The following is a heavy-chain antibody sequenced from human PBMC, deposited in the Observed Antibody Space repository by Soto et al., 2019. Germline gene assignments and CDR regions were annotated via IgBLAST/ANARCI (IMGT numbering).Heavy chain of an antibody. V-gene: IGHV4-59*08. Sequence: SETLSLTCTVSGGSISSYYWSWIRQPPGKGLEWIGYIYYSGSTNYNPSLKSRVTISVDTSKNQFSLKLSSVTAADTAVYYCARHRGYSYGSSYYYMDVWGKGTTVTVSS. D-gene: IGHD5-18*01. CDR3: ARHRGYSYGSSYYYMDV. J-gene: IGHJ6*03. CDR2: IYYSGST. CDR1: GGSISSYY.